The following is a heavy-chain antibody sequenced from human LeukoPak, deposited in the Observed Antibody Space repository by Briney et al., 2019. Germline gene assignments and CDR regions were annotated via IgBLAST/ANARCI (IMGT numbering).Heavy chain of an antibody. V-gene: IGHV1-2*02. Sequence: ASVKVSCKASGYTFNGYYIHWVRQAPGQGLEYMGSINLNSGGTNYAQKLQGRVTMTRDTSISTAYMELRSLRSDDTAVYYCAREPGGTGYFDYWGQGTLVTVSS. CDR2: INLNSGGT. D-gene: IGHD1-1*01. J-gene: IGHJ4*02. CDR1: GYTFNGYY. CDR3: AREPGGTGYFDY.